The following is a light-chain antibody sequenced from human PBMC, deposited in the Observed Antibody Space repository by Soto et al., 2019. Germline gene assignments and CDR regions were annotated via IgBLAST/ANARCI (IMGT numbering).Light chain of an antibody. V-gene: IGKV3-20*01. CDR3: QHYGSSHSNT. Sequence: MVLTQSPATLSLSPGERATLSCRASQSVNNYLHWYQQKPGQATRLLLYGASIRANGIPDRFSGSESGTDFTLTLSRLEPADFAVYYCQHYGSSHSNTFGQGTRLEI. CDR1: QSVNNY. J-gene: IGKJ5*01. CDR2: GAS.